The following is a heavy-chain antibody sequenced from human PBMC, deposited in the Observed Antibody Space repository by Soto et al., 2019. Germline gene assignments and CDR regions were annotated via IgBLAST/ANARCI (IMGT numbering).Heavy chain of an antibody. CDR3: ARGPGGPDGPGDY. D-gene: IGHD2-15*01. Sequence: ASVKASCKASGYTYTGYAMHWVRQAPGQRLEWMGWINAGNGNTKYSQKFQGRVTITRDTSASTAYMELSSLRSEDTAVYYCARGPGGPDGPGDYWGQGTLVTVSS. V-gene: IGHV1-3*01. J-gene: IGHJ4*02. CDR2: INAGNGNT. CDR1: GYTYTGYA.